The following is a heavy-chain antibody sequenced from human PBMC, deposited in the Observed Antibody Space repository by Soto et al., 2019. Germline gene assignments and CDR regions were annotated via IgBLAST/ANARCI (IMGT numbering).Heavy chain of an antibody. CDR2: TYYRSKWFY. Sequence: SQTLSLTCAISGYSVSSNSAAWNWIRRSPSRGLEWLGRTYYRSKWFYDYGLSVRGRITINPDTPKNQFSLQLSAVTPEHSAVYYCARGVQASGMGYWGQGILVTVSS. V-gene: IGHV6-1*01. CDR1: GYSVSSNSAA. D-gene: IGHD6-13*01. J-gene: IGHJ4*02. CDR3: ARGVQASGMGY.